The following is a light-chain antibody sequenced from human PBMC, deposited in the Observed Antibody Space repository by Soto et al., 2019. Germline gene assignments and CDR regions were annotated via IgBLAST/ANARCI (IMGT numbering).Light chain of an antibody. Sequence: DIQMTQSPSSLSASVGDRVTITCRASQSISSNLNWYQQKPGEAPKLLIYVASSLQSGVPSRFSGSESGTDFTLTISSLQPDDFATYYCQQSYSTPYTFGQWTKLEIK. V-gene: IGKV1-39*01. CDR3: QQSYSTPYT. CDR2: VAS. CDR1: QSISSN. J-gene: IGKJ2*01.